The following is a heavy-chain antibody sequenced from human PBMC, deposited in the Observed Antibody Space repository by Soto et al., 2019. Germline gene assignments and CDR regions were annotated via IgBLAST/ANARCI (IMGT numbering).Heavy chain of an antibody. CDR3: AKEGEHSSGWADFDY. CDR1: GFTFSNYW. V-gene: IGHV3-74*01. J-gene: IGHJ4*02. Sequence: GGSRRLSCAASGFTFSNYWIHWVRQTPGKGLVWVSRINPDGIYTDYADSVKGRFTISRDNSKSTLYLQMNSLRAEDTAVYYCAKEGEHSSGWADFDYWGQGTLVTVSA. CDR2: INPDGIYT. D-gene: IGHD6-19*01.